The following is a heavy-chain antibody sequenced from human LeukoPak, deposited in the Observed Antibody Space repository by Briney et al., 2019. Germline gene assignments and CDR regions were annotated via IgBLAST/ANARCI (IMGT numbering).Heavy chain of an antibody. Sequence: GGPLRLSCAASGFTFSSYSMNWVRQAPGKGLEWVSYISSSSSTIYYADSVKGRFTISRDNSKNTLYLQMNSLRAEDTAVYYCARVGATGDYFDYWGQGTLVTASS. D-gene: IGHD1-26*01. CDR1: GFTFSSYS. V-gene: IGHV3-48*01. J-gene: IGHJ4*02. CDR3: ARVGATGDYFDY. CDR2: ISSSSSTI.